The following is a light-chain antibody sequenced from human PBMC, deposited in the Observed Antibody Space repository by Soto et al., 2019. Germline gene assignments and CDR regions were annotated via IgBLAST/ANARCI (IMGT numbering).Light chain of an antibody. Sequence: DIQLTQSPASVSAAVGDRINISCRASQPIKTWLAWNQQKPGKGPKLLIYTASTLETGVPSRFSGSGSGTDFTLTISSLQPEDAAIYSCQQAASFPFTFGPGARV. CDR3: QQAASFPFT. CDR2: TAS. CDR1: QPIKTW. V-gene: IGKV1-12*02. J-gene: IGKJ3*01.